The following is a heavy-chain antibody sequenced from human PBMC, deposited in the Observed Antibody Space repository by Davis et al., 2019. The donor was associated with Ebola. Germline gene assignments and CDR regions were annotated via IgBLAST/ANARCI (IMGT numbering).Heavy chain of an antibody. V-gene: IGHV4-38-2*01. CDR3: ARVPYSSGYPLDVDY. CDR2: IYHSGST. D-gene: IGHD3-22*01. J-gene: IGHJ4*02. CDR1: GYSISSGYY. Sequence: SETLSLTCAVSGYSISSGYYWGWIRQPPGKGLEWIGNIYHSGSTYYSQSLKSRVTISVDTSKNQFSLKLSSVTAADTAVYYCARVPYSSGYPLDVDYWGQGTLVTVSS.